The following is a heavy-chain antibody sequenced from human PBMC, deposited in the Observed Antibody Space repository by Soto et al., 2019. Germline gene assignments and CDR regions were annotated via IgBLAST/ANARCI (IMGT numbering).Heavy chain of an antibody. Sequence: GGSLRLSCAASGFTFSSYAMSWVRQAPGKGREWVSAIGGSGGGTYYAASVKGRFTISSAHSKITLYLQINSLRAEDTALYYCAKALDHWNDRGYFDYCAQGALVTVAS. CDR2: IGGSGGGT. CDR1: GFTFSSYA. V-gene: IGHV3-23*01. J-gene: IGHJ4*02. CDR3: AKALDHWNDRGYFDY. D-gene: IGHD1-1*01.